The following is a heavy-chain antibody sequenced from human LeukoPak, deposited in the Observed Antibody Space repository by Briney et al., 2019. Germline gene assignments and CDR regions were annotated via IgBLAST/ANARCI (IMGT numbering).Heavy chain of an antibody. CDR1: GFTFSSYA. V-gene: IGHV3-30*02. D-gene: IGHD6-19*01. CDR2: IRYDGSNK. Sequence: GGSLRLSCAASGFTFSSYAMHWVRQAPGKGLEWVAFIRYDGSNKYYADSVKGRFTISRDNSKNTLYLQMNSLRAEDTAVYYCAEVAVLAGSHWGQGTLVTVSS. CDR3: AEVAVLAGSH. J-gene: IGHJ4*02.